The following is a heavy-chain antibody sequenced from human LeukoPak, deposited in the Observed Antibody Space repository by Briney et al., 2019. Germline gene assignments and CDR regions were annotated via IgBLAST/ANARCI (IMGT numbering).Heavy chain of an antibody. CDR1: GYSISSGYY. Sequence: SETLSLTCAVSGYSISSGYYWGWIRQPPGKGLEWIGNIYHSGSAYYNPSLQSRVTISVDTSTNQFSLKLSSVTAADTAVYYCARDHYYYGSGSYYNRNLYYYYMDVWGKGTTVTVSS. CDR2: IYHSGSA. CDR3: ARDHYYYGSGSYYNRNLYYYYMDV. D-gene: IGHD3-10*01. V-gene: IGHV4-38-2*02. J-gene: IGHJ6*03.